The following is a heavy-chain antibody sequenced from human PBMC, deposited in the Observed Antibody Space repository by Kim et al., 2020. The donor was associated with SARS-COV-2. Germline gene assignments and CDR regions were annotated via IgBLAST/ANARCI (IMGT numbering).Heavy chain of an antibody. V-gene: IGHV4-59*01. CDR3: ARGRGLGGSYPQRYFDY. D-gene: IGHD3-16*02. CDR2: IYYSGST. J-gene: IGHJ4*01. Sequence: SETLSLTCTVSGGSISSYYWSWIRQPPGKGLEWIGYIYYSGSTNYNPSLKSRVTISVDTSKNQFSLKLSSVTAADTAVYYCARGRGLGGSYPQRYFDYWG. CDR1: GGSISSYY.